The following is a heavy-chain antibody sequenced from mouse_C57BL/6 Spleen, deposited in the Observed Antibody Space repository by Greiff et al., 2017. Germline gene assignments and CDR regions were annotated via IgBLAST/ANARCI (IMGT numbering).Heavy chain of an antibody. Sequence: EVQLVESGGGLVQPGGSMKLSCVASGFTFSNYWMNWVRQSPEKGLEWVAQIRLKSDNYATHYAESVKGRFTISRDDSKSSVYLQMNNLRAEDTGIYYCTGAPFYYGSSDWYFDVWGTGTTVTVSS. CDR1: GFTFSNYW. CDR2: IRLKSDNYAT. J-gene: IGHJ1*03. CDR3: TGAPFYYGSSDWYFDV. V-gene: IGHV6-3*01. D-gene: IGHD1-1*01.